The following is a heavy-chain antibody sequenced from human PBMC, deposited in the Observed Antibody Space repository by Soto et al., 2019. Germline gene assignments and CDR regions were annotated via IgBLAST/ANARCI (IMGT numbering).Heavy chain of an antibody. Sequence: WGSLRLSCAASGFTFSSYAMHWVRQAPGKGLEWVAVISYDGSNKYYADSVKGRFTISRDNSKNTLYLQMNSLRAEDTAVYYCARDTVRGSPYYYYYYGMDVWGQGTTVTVSS. D-gene: IGHD3-10*01. V-gene: IGHV3-30-3*01. CDR2: ISYDGSNK. J-gene: IGHJ6*02. CDR3: ARDTVRGSPYYYYYYGMDV. CDR1: GFTFSSYA.